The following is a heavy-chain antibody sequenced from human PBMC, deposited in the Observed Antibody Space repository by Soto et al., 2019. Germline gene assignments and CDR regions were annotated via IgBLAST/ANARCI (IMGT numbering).Heavy chain of an antibody. V-gene: IGHV4-31*03. CDR2: IYYSGST. J-gene: IGHJ4*02. D-gene: IGHD3-22*01. CDR1: GGSISSGGYY. CDR3: ARGTTYYYDSSGRYTGTSFDY. Sequence: SETLSLTCTVSGGSISSGGYYWSWIRQHPGKGLEWIGYIYYSGSTYYNPSLKSRVTISVDTSKNQFSLKLSSVTAADTAVYYCARGTTYYYDSSGRYTGTSFDYWGQGTLVTVSS.